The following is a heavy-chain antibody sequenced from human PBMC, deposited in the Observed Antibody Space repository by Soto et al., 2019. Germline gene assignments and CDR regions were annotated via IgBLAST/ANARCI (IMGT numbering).Heavy chain of an antibody. D-gene: IGHD3-22*01. CDR2: IYYSGST. CDR3: ARGSTYYYDSSGYYFGY. Sequence: TSETLSLTCTVSGGSISSYYWSWIRQPAGKGLEWIGYIYYSGSTNYNPSLKSRVTISVDTSKNQFSLKLSSVTAADTAVYYCARGSTYYYDSSGYYFGYWGQGTLVTVSS. CDR1: GGSISSYY. J-gene: IGHJ4*02. V-gene: IGHV4-59*01.